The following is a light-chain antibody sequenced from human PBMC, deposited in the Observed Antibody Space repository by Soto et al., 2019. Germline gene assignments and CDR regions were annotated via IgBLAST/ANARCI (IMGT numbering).Light chain of an antibody. Sequence: EIVLTHSPATLSFSPGERATLSCRASHSVGSYLAWYQQKPGQAPRLVIYGASNRATGIPARFSGSGYGTDFTLTISSLEPEYFAVYFCQQRSSWPPRYTFGQGTKLEIK. CDR3: QQRSSWPPRYT. J-gene: IGKJ2*01. V-gene: IGKV3-11*01. CDR1: HSVGSY. CDR2: GAS.